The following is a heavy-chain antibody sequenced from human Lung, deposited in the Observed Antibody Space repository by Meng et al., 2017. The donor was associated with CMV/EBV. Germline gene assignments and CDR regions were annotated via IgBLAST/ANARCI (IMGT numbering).Heavy chain of an antibody. Sequence: GGSXRLXCEASGFXFSSYAMSWVRQAPGKGLEWVSVIYSGGGSTYYADSVKGRFAISRDNSKNTLNLQMNSLRAEDTAIYYCAKAPLSYYSDSRAYYFFDFXGQGXLVTVSS. CDR2: IYSGGGST. CDR3: AKAPLSYYSDSRAYYFFDF. V-gene: IGHV3-23*03. CDR1: GFXFSSYA. D-gene: IGHD3-22*01. J-gene: IGHJ4*02.